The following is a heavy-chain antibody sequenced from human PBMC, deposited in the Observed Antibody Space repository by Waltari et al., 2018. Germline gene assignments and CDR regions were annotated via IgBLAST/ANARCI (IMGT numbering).Heavy chain of an antibody. D-gene: IGHD1-26*01. J-gene: IGHJ6*02. CDR2: ISRSDGIK. CDR3: ARDQLGATRQFGMDV. CDR1: GFTLRSYD. Sequence: EEHLVESGGGLVQPGGSLRLSCVAAGFTLRSYDMNWVRQAPGKGLECVSYISRSDGIKYYADSVKGRFTISRDNTKNSLYLQMNSLRAEDAAVYYCARDQLGATRQFGMDVWGQGTTVTVSS. V-gene: IGHV3-48*03.